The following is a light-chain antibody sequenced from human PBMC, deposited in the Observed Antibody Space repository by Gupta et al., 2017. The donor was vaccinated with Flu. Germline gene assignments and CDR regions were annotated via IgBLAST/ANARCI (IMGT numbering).Light chain of an antibody. V-gene: IGKV4-1*01. J-gene: IGKJ4*01. Sequence: SLGERATINCKSSQSGRDDSNKKDYLSWYQQKPGQPPKLLISWATTRESGVPDRFSGRGSGTDFTLTIASLQAEDVAVYYCQQDNHDPFTFGRGTKVDIK. CDR2: WAT. CDR3: QQDNHDPFT. CDR1: QSGRDDSNKKDY.